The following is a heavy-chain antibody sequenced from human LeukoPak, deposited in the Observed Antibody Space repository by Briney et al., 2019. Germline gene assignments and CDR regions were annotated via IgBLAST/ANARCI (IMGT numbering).Heavy chain of an antibody. V-gene: IGHV4-4*07. D-gene: IGHD1-26*01. J-gene: IGHJ3*01. CDR2: IYTSGST. Sequence: SETLSLTCTVSGGSISSYYWSWIRQPAGKGLEWIGRIYTSGSTNYNPSLKSRVTMSVDTSKNQFSLKLSSVTAADTAVYYCARRTGGHSGNYYVVFDFWGQGTMVTVSS. CDR3: ARRTGGHSGNYYVVFDF. CDR1: GGSISSYY.